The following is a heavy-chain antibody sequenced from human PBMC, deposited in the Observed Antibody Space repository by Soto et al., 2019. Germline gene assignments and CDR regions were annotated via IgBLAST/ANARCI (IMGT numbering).Heavy chain of an antibody. CDR3: ATRAYYDFWSRYYNPYPLAMDY. J-gene: IGHJ4*02. CDR1: GYSFTSYW. D-gene: IGHD3-3*01. Sequence: GESLKISCKGSGYSFTSYWIGWVRQMPGKGLEWMGIIYPGDSDTRYSPSFQGQVTISADKSISTAYLQWSSLKASDTAMYYCATRAYYDFWSRYYNPYPLAMDYWGQGNLVPVPS. V-gene: IGHV5-51*01. CDR2: IYPGDSDT.